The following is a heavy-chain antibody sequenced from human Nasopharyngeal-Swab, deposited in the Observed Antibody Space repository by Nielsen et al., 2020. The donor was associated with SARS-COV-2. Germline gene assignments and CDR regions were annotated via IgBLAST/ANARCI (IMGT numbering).Heavy chain of an antibody. D-gene: IGHD3-10*01. CDR1: GSTSSSYS. V-gene: IGHV3-48*04. CDR3: ARDPYYYGSGSSGY. J-gene: IGHJ4*02. CDR2: ISSSSSTI. Sequence: GESLKISCAASGSTSSSYSMNWVRQAPGKGLEWVSYISSSSSTIYYADSVKGRFTISRDNAKNSLYLQMNSLRAEDTAVYYCARDPYYYGSGSSGYWGQGTLVTVSS.